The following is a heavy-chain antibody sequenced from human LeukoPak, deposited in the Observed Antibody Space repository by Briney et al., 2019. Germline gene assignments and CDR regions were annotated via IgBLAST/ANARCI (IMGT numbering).Heavy chain of an antibody. CDR3: AKSLTVTTRIHSIDP. Sequence: GGSLRLSCVASGFIFRNYAMAWVRQAPGKGLEWVSTISVRGDSIYYADSVKGRFSISRDNSKNMLYLQMNSLRAEDTAVYYCAKSLTVTTRIHSIDPRGQGTLVTVSS. J-gene: IGHJ4*02. CDR1: GFIFRNYA. D-gene: IGHD4-17*01. CDR2: ISVRGDSI. V-gene: IGHV3-23*01.